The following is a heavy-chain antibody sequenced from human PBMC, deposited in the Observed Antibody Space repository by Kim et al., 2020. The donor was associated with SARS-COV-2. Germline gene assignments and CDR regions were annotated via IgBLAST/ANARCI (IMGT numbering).Heavy chain of an antibody. CDR2: ISSSSSYT. V-gene: IGHV3-11*03. J-gene: IGHJ2*01. CDR3: ARQVLGLGELKRGYFDL. CDR1: GFTFSDYY. D-gene: IGHD3-16*01. Sequence: GGSLRLSCAASGFTFSDYYMSWIRQAPGKGLEWVSYISSSSSYTNYADSVKGRFTISRDNAKNSLYLQMNSLRAEDTAVYYCARQVLGLGELKRGYFDLWGRGTLVTVSS.